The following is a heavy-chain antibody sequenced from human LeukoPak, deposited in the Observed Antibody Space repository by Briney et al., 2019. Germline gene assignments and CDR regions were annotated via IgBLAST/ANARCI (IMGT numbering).Heavy chain of an antibody. V-gene: IGHV3-7*01. CDR1: GFTFSSYW. CDR2: IKQDGSEK. D-gene: IGHD2-15*01. Sequence: GGSLRLSCAASGFTFSSYWMSWVRQAPGKGLEWVANIKQDGSEKYYVDSVKGRFTISRDNAKNSLYLQMNSLGAEGTAVYYCARDSYCSGGSCYGTIWFDPWGQGTLVTVSS. J-gene: IGHJ5*02. CDR3: ARDSYCSGGSCYGTIWFDP.